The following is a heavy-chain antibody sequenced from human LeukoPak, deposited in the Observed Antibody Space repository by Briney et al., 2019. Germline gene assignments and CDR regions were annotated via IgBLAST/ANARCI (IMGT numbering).Heavy chain of an antibody. V-gene: IGHV1-24*01. J-gene: IGHJ5*02. CDR2: FDPEDGET. CDR3: ATDGLWFGELGLDP. D-gene: IGHD3-10*01. Sequence: ASVKVSCKVSGYTLTELSMHWVRQAPGKGLEWMGGFDPEDGETIYAQKFQGRVTMTEDTSTDTAYMELSSLRSEDTAVYYCATDGLWFGELGLDPWGQGTLVTVSS. CDR1: GYTLTELS.